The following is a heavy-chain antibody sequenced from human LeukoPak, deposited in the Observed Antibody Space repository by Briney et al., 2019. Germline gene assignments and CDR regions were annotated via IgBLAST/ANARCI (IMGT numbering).Heavy chain of an antibody. J-gene: IGHJ4*02. CDR2: IIPILGIA. Sequence: GASVKVSCKASGGTFSSYAISWVRQAPGQGLEWMGRIIPILGIANYAQEFQGRVTITADKSTSTAYMELSSLRSEDTAVYYCARRGRRSSGYSFFDYWGQGTLITVSS. CDR3: ARRGRRSSGYSFFDY. V-gene: IGHV1-69*04. CDR1: GGTFSSYA. D-gene: IGHD3-22*01.